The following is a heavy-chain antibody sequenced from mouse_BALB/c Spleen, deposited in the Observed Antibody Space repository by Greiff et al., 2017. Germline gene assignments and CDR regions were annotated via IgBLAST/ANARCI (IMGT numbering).Heavy chain of an antibody. CDR2: ISSGGGST. D-gene: IGHD1-1*01. CDR1: GFAFSSYD. CDR3: ARGPGSRAFAY. J-gene: IGHJ3*01. V-gene: IGHV5-12-1*01. Sequence: DVMLVESGGGLVKPGGSLKLSCAASGFAFSSYDMSWVRQTPEKRLEWVAYISSGGGSTYYPDTVKGRFTISRDNAKNTLYLQMSSLKSEDTAMYYCARGPGSRAFAYWGQGTLVTVSA.